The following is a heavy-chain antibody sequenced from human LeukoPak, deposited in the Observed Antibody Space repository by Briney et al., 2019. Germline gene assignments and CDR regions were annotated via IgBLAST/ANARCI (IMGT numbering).Heavy chain of an antibody. J-gene: IGHJ4*02. Sequence: GGSLRLSCAASGFTFSRYGMHWVRQAPGKGLEWVTAISYDGSNKYYADSVKGRFTISRDNSKNTLYLQMNSLRAEDTAVYYCAKDSPSSSCPDYWGQGTLVTVSS. D-gene: IGHD6-13*01. CDR1: GFTFSRYG. CDR2: ISYDGSNK. CDR3: AKDSPSSSCPDY. V-gene: IGHV3-30*04.